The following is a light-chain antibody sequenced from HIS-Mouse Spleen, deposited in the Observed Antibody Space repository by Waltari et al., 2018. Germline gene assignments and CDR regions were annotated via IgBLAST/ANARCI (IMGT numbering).Light chain of an antibody. Sequence: EIVLTQSPGTLSLSPGERATLSCRASPSVSSSYLAWYQQKPGQAPRLLIYGASSRATGIPDRFSGSGSGTDFTLTISRLEPEDFAVYYCQQYGSSPPWPFGQGTKVEIK. CDR2: GAS. CDR3: QQYGSSPPWP. V-gene: IGKV3-20*01. J-gene: IGKJ1*01. CDR1: PSVSSSY.